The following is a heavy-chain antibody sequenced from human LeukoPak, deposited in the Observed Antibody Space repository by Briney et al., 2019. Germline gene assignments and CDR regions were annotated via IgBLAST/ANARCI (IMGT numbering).Heavy chain of an antibody. Sequence: GRSLRLSCAASGFTFSDYPMHWVRQAPGKGLEWVSSINNVGSHIYYAGSVKGRFTISRDNTKNSLYLQMNSLRAEDTAVYYCASSFDYWGQGTQVTVSS. CDR3: ASSFDY. J-gene: IGHJ4*02. CDR2: INNVGSHI. V-gene: IGHV3-21*01. CDR1: GFTFSDYP.